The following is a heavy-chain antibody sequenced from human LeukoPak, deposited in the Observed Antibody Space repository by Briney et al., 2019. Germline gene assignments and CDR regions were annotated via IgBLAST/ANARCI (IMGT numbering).Heavy chain of an antibody. CDR1: GFTFSSYS. Sequence: AGGSLRLSCATSGFTFSSYSMNWVRQAPGKGLEWVSSISSSSSHIYYADSLKGRFTISRDNAKNSLYLQMNSLRAEDTAVYYCARYTRGGDDAFDIWGQGTMVTVSS. V-gene: IGHV3-21*01. CDR2: ISSSSSHI. J-gene: IGHJ3*02. D-gene: IGHD3-10*01. CDR3: ARYTRGGDDAFDI.